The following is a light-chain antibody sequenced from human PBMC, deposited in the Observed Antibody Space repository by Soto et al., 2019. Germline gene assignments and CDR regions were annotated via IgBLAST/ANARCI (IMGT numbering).Light chain of an antibody. J-gene: IGKJ1*01. CDR3: QQSYSTPPWT. V-gene: IGKV1-39*01. Sequence: DIQMTQSPSSLSASVGDRVTITCRASQSISSYVNWYQQKPGKAPKLLIYAASSLQSGVPSRFSGSGSGTDFTLTISSLQPEDFATYYCQQSYSTPPWTFGQATKVEIK. CDR2: AAS. CDR1: QSISSY.